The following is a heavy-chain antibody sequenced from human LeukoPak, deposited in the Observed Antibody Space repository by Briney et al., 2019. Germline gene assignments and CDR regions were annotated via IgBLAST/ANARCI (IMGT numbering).Heavy chain of an antibody. V-gene: IGHV3-23*01. Sequence: GGSLRLSCAASGFTFSNYAMSWVRQAPGKGLEWVSAISGSGDNTYYADSVKGRFTISRDNAKNSLYLQMNSLRVEDTAVYYCAKDKAYNYYMDVWGKGTTVTVTS. CDR3: AKDKAYNYYMDV. CDR1: GFTFSNYA. CDR2: ISGSGDNT. J-gene: IGHJ6*03.